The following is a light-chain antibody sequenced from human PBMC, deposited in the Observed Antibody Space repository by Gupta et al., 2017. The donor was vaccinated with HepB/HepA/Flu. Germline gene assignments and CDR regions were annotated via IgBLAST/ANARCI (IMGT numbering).Light chain of an antibody. Sequence: SSELTQDPAVSVALGQSIRITCQGDSLTKYYASWYQQKPGQARALVMFGENSRPSGIPDRFSGSRSGNTASLTITGAQAEDEADYFCNSRDISGDHLVLGSGTRLNVL. CDR1: SLTKYY. J-gene: IGLJ1*01. CDR3: NSRDISGDHLV. V-gene: IGLV3-19*01. CDR2: GEN.